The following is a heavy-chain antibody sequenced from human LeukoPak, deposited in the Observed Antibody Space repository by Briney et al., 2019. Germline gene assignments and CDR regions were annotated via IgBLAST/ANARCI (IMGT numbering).Heavy chain of an antibody. CDR3: ARDHMMLGELSPIDY. J-gene: IGHJ4*02. CDR1: GYSLTSYG. Sequence: ASVKVSCKASGYSLTSYGITWVRQAPRQGLEWMGWISPYNGHTSYAQNLQGRVTMTTDTSTTTAYMELRSLRSDDTAVYYCARDHMMLGELSPIDYRGQGTLVTVSS. D-gene: IGHD3-16*02. V-gene: IGHV1-18*01. CDR2: ISPYNGHT.